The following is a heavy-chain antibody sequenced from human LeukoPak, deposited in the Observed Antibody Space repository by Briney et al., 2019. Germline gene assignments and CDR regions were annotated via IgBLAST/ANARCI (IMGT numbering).Heavy chain of an antibody. D-gene: IGHD3-10*01. J-gene: IGHJ4*02. CDR3: AKVISGSTFDY. V-gene: IGHV3-23*01. CDR1: GFIFSNYA. CDR2: ITNTGDNT. Sequence: PGGSLRLSCAASGFIFSNYAMSWVRQAPGKGLEWVSTITNTGDNTFYADSVKGRFTFSRDNSKNTLSLQMNSLRAEDTAVYYCAKVISGSTFDYWGQGTLVTVSS.